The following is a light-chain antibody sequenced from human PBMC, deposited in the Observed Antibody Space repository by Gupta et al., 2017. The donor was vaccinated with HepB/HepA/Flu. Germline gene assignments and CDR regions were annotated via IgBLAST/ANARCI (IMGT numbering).Light chain of an antibody. CDR3: MQALQTPPT. J-gene: IGKJ1*01. CDR2: LGS. V-gene: IGKV2-28*01. CDR1: KSLLHSNGYNY. Sequence: IVMTQSPLPLPVTPGEPASISCRSSKSLLHSNGYNYLDWYLQKPGQSPQLLIYLGSNRASGVPDRFSGSGSGTDFTLKISRVEAEDVGVYYCMQALQTPPTFGQGTKVEIK.